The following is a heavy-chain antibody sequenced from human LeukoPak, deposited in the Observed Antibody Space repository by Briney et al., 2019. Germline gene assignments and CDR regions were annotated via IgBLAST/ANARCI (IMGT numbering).Heavy chain of an antibody. CDR3: ARDLGSGWYDY. CDR2: ISTSGST. J-gene: IGHJ4*02. V-gene: IGHV4-61*02. CDR1: GGSISTGTYY. Sequence: PSQTLSLTCTVSGGSISTGTYYWSWIRQPAGKGLEWIGRISTSGSTNYNPSLKSRLTISVDTSKNQFSLKLSSVTAADTAVYYCARDLGSGWYDYWGQGTLVTVSS. D-gene: IGHD6-19*01.